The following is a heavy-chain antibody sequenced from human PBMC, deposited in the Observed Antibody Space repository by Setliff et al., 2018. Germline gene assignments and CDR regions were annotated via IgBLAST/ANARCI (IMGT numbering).Heavy chain of an antibody. CDR1: GYSISSGYY. CDR3: ASGLNWLSSTEFDY. CDR2: IYHSGST. Sequence: SETLSLTCAVSGYSISSGYYWGWIRQPPGKGLEWIGSIYHSGSTYYNPSLKSRVTISVDTSKNQFSLKLSSVTAADTAVYYCASGLNWLSSTEFDYWGQGTLVTVSS. D-gene: IGHD1-20*01. J-gene: IGHJ4*02. V-gene: IGHV4-38-2*01.